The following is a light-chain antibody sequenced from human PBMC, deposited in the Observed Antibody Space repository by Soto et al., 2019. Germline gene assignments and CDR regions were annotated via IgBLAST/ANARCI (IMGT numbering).Light chain of an antibody. Sequence: EIVMTQSPATLSVSPGERATLSCRASQSISTDLAWYQQKPGQAPRLLIYGPSTRATGIPAKFSGSGSGTEFTLTISSLQAEDFAVYYCQQYDNWSWTLGEGTKVELK. CDR1: QSISTD. CDR3: QQYDNWSWT. J-gene: IGKJ1*01. CDR2: GPS. V-gene: IGKV3-15*01.